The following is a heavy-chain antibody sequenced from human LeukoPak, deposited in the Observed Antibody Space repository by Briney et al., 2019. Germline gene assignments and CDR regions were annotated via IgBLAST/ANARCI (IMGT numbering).Heavy chain of an antibody. V-gene: IGHV3-49*04. CDR3: TGVNSGWYGSAFDI. Sequence: GGSLRLSCAASGFTFSSYSMNWVRQAPGKGLEWVGFIRSKAYGGTTEYAASVKGRFTISRDDSKSIAYLQMNSLKTEDTAVYYCTGVNSGWYGSAFDIWGQGTMVTVSS. CDR1: GFTFSSYS. D-gene: IGHD6-19*01. CDR2: IRSKAYGGTT. J-gene: IGHJ3*02.